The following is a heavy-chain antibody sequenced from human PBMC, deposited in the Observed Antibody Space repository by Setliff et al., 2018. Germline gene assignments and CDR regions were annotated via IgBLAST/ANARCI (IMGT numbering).Heavy chain of an antibody. Sequence: LSLTCTVSGGSISSGSYYWSWIRQPAGKGLEWIGRIYTSGSTNYNPSLKSRVTISVDTSKNQFSLKLSSVTAADTAVYYCSRHPHYDSSGYRDYWGQGTLVTVSS. D-gene: IGHD3-22*01. CDR2: IYTSGST. J-gene: IGHJ4*02. V-gene: IGHV4-61*02. CDR1: GGSISSGSYY. CDR3: SRHPHYDSSGYRDY.